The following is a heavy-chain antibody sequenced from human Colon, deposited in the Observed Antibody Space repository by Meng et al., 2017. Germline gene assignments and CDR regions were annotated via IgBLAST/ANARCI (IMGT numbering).Heavy chain of an antibody. CDR1: GFNFKELG. CDR2: VTYDGKKE. V-gene: IGHV3-30*04. D-gene: IGHD3-16*01. Sequence: VTLVPSGGGVFQPGTSLRLSCAAAGFNFKELGLIWVRQAPGKGLEWVTAVTYDGKKEYYADSVKGRFIISRDNSDNTLYLQMGSLKPEDTAVYYCAKEWSSSYAYFDAWGQGTLVTVSS. CDR3: AKEWSSSYAYFDA. J-gene: IGHJ4*02.